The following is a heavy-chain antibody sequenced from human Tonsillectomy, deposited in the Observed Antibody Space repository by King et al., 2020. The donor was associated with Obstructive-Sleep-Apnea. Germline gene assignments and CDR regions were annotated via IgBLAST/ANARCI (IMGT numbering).Heavy chain of an antibody. D-gene: IGHD3-22*01. CDR2: IDPSDSYT. Sequence: QLVQSGAEVKKPGESLRVSCKGSGYSFTTYWISWVRQMPGKGLEWMGRIDPSDSYTNYSPSFQGHVTISAYKSISTAYLQWSSLKASDTAMYYCARHGYYYDSSGSLTFDYWGQGTLVTVSS. J-gene: IGHJ4*02. CDR1: GYSFTTYW. V-gene: IGHV5-10-1*03. CDR3: ARHGYYYDSSGSLTFDY.